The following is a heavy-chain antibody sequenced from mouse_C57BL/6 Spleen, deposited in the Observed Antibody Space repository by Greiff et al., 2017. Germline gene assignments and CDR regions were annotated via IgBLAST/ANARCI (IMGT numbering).Heavy chain of an antibody. D-gene: IGHD2-5*01. CDR2: ISSGSSTI. CDR3: ARDYSNYEAWFAY. CDR1: GFTFSDYG. V-gene: IGHV5-17*01. J-gene: IGHJ3*01. Sequence: EVQGVESGGGLVKPGGSLKLSCAASGFTFSDYGMHWVRQAPEKGLEWVAYISSGSSTIYYADTVKGRFTIPRDNAKNTLFLQMTSLRSEDTAMYYCARDYSNYEAWFAYWGQGTLVTVSA.